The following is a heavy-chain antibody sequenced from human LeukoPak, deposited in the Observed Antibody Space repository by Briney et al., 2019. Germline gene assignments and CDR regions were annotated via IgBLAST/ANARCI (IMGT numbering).Heavy chain of an antibody. Sequence: SETLSLTCTVSGGSVSSGSYYWSWIRQPPGKGLEWIGYIYYSGSTNYNPSLKSRVTISVDTSKNQFSLKLSSVTAADTAVYYCAKNHLPHGWFDPWGQGTLVTVSS. D-gene: IGHD1-14*01. CDR2: IYYSGST. CDR1: GGSVSSGSYY. J-gene: IGHJ5*02. V-gene: IGHV4-61*01. CDR3: AKNHLPHGWFDP.